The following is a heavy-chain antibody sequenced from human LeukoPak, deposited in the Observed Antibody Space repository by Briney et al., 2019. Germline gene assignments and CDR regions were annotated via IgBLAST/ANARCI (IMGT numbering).Heavy chain of an antibody. Sequence: ASVKLFCKVSGYTLTELSMHRVRQAPGKGLGWMGGFDPEDGETIYAQKFQGRVTMTEDTSTDTAYMELSSLRSEDTAVYYCASHSYDTFDPWGQGTLVTVSS. CDR1: GYTLTELS. CDR2: FDPEDGET. J-gene: IGHJ5*02. CDR3: ASHSYDTFDP. V-gene: IGHV1-24*01. D-gene: IGHD3-22*01.